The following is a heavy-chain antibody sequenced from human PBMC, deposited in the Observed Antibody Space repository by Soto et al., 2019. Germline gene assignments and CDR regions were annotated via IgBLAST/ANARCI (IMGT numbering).Heavy chain of an antibody. CDR2: ISGSGGGGNT. J-gene: IGHJ3*01. D-gene: IGHD2-15*01. Sequence: VQLLESGGGLVQPGGSLRLSGAASGFFYGIYAMHWVLQAPGKGPEWVSGISGSGGGGNTYYADSVKGRFTISRDNCKSTVFLHMNSLRAEDTAVYYCAKGRDAVVSVFDVWGQVTMVTVSS. CDR1: GFFYGIYA. V-gene: IGHV3-23*01. CDR3: AKGRDAVVSVFDV.